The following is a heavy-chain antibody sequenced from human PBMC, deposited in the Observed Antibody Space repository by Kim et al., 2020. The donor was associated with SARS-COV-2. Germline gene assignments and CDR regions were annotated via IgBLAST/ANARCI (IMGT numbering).Heavy chain of an antibody. J-gene: IGHJ6*03. D-gene: IGHD3-10*01. CDR1: GGTFSSYA. CDR3: AGLWFRELFPGYYYMDV. Sequence: SVKVSCKASGGTFSSYAISWVRQAPGQGLEWMGGIIPIFGTAHYAQKFQGRVTITADESTSTAYMELSSLRSEDTAVYYCAGLWFRELFPGYYYMDVWG. V-gene: IGHV1-69*13. CDR2: IIPIFGTA.